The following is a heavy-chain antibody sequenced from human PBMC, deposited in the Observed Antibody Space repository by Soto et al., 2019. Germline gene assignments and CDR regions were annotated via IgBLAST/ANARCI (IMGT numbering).Heavy chain of an antibody. CDR3: AKIVSWDTAMVLRDY. D-gene: IGHD5-18*01. CDR1: GFTFSSYG. CDR2: ISSDGSNK. J-gene: IGHJ4*02. V-gene: IGHV3-30*18. Sequence: QVQLVESGGGVVQPGRSLRLSCAASGFTFSSYGMHWVRQAPGKGLEWVAVISSDGSNKYYADSVKGRFTISRDNSKNTLYLQMNSLRAEDTAVYYCAKIVSWDTAMVLRDYWGQGTLVTVSS.